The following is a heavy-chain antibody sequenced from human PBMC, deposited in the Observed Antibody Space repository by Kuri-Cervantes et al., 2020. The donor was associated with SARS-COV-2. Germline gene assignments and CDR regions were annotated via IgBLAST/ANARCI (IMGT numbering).Heavy chain of an antibody. CDR1: GGSFSGYY. Sequence: SETLSLTCAVYGGSFSGYYWSWIRQPPGKGLEWIGEINHSGSTNYNPSLKSRVTISVDTSKNQFSLKLSSVTAADTAVYYCARHPQRYSSSWADYWGQGTLVTVSS. D-gene: IGHD6-13*01. CDR3: ARHPQRYSSSWADY. J-gene: IGHJ4*02. V-gene: IGHV4-34*01. CDR2: INHSGST.